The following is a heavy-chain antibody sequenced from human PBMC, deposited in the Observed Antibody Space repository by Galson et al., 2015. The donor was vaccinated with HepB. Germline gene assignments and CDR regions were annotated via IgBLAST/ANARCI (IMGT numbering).Heavy chain of an antibody. V-gene: IGHV3-66*01. J-gene: IGHJ4*02. CDR1: GFTVSSNY. Sequence: SLRLSCAASGFTVSSNYMSWVRQAPGKGLEWVSVIYSGGSTYYADSVKGRFTISRDNSKNTLYLQMNSLRAEDTAVYYCARALWGYYDSSGYSDYWGQGTLVTVSS. D-gene: IGHD3-22*01. CDR2: IYSGGST. CDR3: ARALWGYYDSSGYSDY.